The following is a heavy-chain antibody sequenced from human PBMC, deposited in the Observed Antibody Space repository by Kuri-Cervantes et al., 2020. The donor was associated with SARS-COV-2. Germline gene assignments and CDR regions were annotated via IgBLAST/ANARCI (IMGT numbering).Heavy chain of an antibody. V-gene: IGHV3-13*05. J-gene: IGHJ6*02. Sequence: LSLTCAASGFAFSSYDMHWVRQATGKGLEWVSAIGTAGDPYYPGSVKGRFTISRENAKNSLYLQMDSLRAGDTAVYYCARDLGDMPHYAMDVWGLGTTVTVSS. CDR2: IGTAGDP. D-gene: IGHD2-2*01. CDR3: ARDLGDMPHYAMDV. CDR1: GFAFSSYD.